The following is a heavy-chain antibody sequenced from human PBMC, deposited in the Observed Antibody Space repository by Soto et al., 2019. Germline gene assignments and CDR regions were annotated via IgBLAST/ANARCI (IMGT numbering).Heavy chain of an antibody. CDR1: GGSFSGYY. Sequence: QVQLQQWGAGLLKPSETLSLTCAVYGGSFSGYYWSWIRQPPGKGLEWIGEINHSGSTNYNPSLKSRVTISVDTAKNQFSLKLSSVTAADTAVYYCAREGITMATRGDFDIWGQGTMVTVSS. J-gene: IGHJ3*02. CDR2: INHSGST. V-gene: IGHV4-34*01. CDR3: AREGITMATRGDFDI. D-gene: IGHD3-10*01.